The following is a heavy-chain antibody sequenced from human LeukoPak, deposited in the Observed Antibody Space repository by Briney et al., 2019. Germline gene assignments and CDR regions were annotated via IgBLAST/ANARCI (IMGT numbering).Heavy chain of an antibody. CDR1: GFTFDDYG. D-gene: IGHD3-22*01. CDR3: ARVYYDSSGYYPPVGAFYI. CDR2: INWNGGST. V-gene: IGHV3-20*04. J-gene: IGHJ3*02. Sequence: PGGSLRLSCAASGFTFDDYGMSWVRQAPGKGLERVSGINWNGGSTGYADSVKGRFTISRDNAKNSLYLQMNSLRAEDTALYYCARVYYDSSGYYPPVGAFYIWGQGTMVTVSS.